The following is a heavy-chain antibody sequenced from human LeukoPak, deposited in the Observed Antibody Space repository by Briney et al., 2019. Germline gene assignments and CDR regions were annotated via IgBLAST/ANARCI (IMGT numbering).Heavy chain of an antibody. CDR2: IYYSGST. D-gene: IGHD3-10*01. J-gene: IGHJ3*02. CDR3: ARGHGSGTYKDDTFDI. CDR1: GGSISSGSYY. V-gene: IGHV4-61*01. Sequence: PSETLSLTCTVSGGSISSGSYYWSWIRQPPGKGLEWIGHIYYSGSTNNNPSLKSRVTISVNTSKNQFSLKLSSVTAADTAVYYCARGHGSGTYKDDTFDIWGQGTMVTVSS.